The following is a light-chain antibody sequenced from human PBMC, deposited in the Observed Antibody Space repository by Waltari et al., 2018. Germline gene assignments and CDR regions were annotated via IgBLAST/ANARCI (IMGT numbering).Light chain of an antibody. Sequence: QSALTQPASVSGSPGQSTTICCTGPGSDVGGSNYVPWYQQHTGKAPKLMIYDVRNRPSGVSNRFSGSKSGNTASLTISGLQAEDEADYYCSSYTSSSTLVVFGGGTKLTVL. V-gene: IGLV2-14*01. CDR1: GSDVGGSNY. J-gene: IGLJ2*01. CDR2: DVR. CDR3: SSYTSSSTLVV.